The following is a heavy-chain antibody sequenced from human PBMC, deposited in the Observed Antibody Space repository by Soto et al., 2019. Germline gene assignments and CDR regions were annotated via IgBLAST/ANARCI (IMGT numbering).Heavy chain of an antibody. CDR2: ISYSGTT. V-gene: IGHV4-30-4*01. Sequence: PSETLSLTCTFARHPISRYKNYVGWIRLPPGEGLEWIGFISYSGTTSYSPSLKSRVAISLDTSKNQFSLSLSSVTAADTAVYYCARGRGYSYGLDPWGQGTLVTVS. D-gene: IGHD5-18*01. CDR3: ARGRGYSYGLDP. J-gene: IGHJ5*02. CDR1: RHPISRYKNY.